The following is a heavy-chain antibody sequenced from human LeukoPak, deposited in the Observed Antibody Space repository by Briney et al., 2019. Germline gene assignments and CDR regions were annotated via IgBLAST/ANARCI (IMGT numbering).Heavy chain of an antibody. Sequence: PGGSLRLSCAASGFTFSRFGMHWVRQAPGKGLEWVAVIWYDGSNKYYADSVKGRFTISRDNSKNTLYLEMNSLRAEDTAVYYCAKEAGGRPNWFDPWGQGTLVTVSS. CDR1: GFTFSRFG. J-gene: IGHJ5*02. D-gene: IGHD3-16*01. CDR2: IWYDGSNK. V-gene: IGHV3-30*02. CDR3: AKEAGGRPNWFDP.